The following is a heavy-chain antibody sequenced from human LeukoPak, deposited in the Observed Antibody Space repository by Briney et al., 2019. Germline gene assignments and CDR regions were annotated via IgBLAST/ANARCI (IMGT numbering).Heavy chain of an antibody. V-gene: IGHV3-23*01. J-gene: IGHJ4*02. CDR3: AKDSHYYYDSAGYYYFDY. CDR2: ISGSGGST. CDR1: GFTFSSYA. D-gene: IGHD3-22*01. Sequence: GGSLRLSCAASGFTFSSYAMSWVRQAPGKGLEWVSAISGSGGSTYYADSVKGRFTISRDNSKNTLYLQMNSLRAEDTALYYCAKDSHYYYDSAGYYYFDYWGQGTLVTVSS.